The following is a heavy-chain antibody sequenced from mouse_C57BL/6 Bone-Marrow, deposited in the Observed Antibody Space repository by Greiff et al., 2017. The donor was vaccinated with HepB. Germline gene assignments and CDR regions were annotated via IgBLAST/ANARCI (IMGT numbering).Heavy chain of an antibody. CDR2: INPYNGGT. D-gene: IGHD2-2*01. J-gene: IGHJ3*01. CDR1: GYTFTDYY. CDR3: ARGYGYSFAY. V-gene: IGHV1-19*01. Sequence: EVQLQQSGPVLVKPGASVKMSCKASGYTFTDYYMNWVKQSHGKSLEWIGVINPYNGGTSYNQKFKGKATLTVDKSSSTAYMELNSLTSEDSAVYYCARGYGYSFAYWGQETLVTVSA.